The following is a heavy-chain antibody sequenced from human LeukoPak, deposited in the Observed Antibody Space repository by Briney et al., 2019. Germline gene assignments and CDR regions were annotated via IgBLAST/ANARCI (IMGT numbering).Heavy chain of an antibody. CDR2: IYSGGST. J-gene: IGHJ4*02. V-gene: IGHV3-66*01. CDR3: FSMIVVTIRVINDY. CDR1: GFTGSSNY. Sequence: PGGSLRLSCAASGFTGSSNYMSWVRQAPGKGREGVSVIYSGGSTYYADSVKGRFTLSRDNSKSTVYLQMNRLRGEGTGVYLCFSMIVVTIRVINDYWGQGTLVTVSS. D-gene: IGHD3-22*01.